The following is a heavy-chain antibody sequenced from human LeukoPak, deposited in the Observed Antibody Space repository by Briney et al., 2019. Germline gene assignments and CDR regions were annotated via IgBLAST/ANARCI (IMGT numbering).Heavy chain of an antibody. CDR3: ARDGWDDSSGFDY. J-gene: IGHJ4*02. V-gene: IGHV3-30*04. CDR2: ISYDGSNK. Sequence: PGRSLRLSCAASGFTFSSYAMHWVRQAPGKGLESVAVISYDGSNKYYADSVKGRFTISRDNSKNTLYLQMNSLRAEDTAVYYCARDGWDDSSGFDYWGQGTLVTVSS. D-gene: IGHD3-22*01. CDR1: GFTFSSYA.